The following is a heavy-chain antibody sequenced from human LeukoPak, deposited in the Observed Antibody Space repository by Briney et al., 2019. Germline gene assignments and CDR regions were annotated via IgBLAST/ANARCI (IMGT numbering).Heavy chain of an antibody. D-gene: IGHD3-10*01. CDR3: ARDLSYYDSGTYLGY. CDR2: IKQDGSEK. V-gene: IGHV3-7*01. Sequence: GGSLRLSCAASGFTFSSYWMSWVRQAPGKGLEWVANIKQDGSEKYYVDSVKGRFTISRDNAKNSLYLQMNSLRAEDTAVYFCARDLSYYDSGTYLGYWGQGTLVTVSP. J-gene: IGHJ4*02. CDR1: GFTFSSYW.